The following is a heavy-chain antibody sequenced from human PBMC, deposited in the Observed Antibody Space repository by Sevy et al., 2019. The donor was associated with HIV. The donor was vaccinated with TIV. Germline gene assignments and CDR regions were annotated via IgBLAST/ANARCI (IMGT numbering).Heavy chain of an antibody. CDR1: GYTFTGYY. Sequence: ASVKVSCKASGYTFTGYYMHWVRQAPGQGLEWMGWINPNSGGTNYAQKFQGRVTMTRDTSISTAYMELSRLRSDDTAVYYCAREGGVAGMGSWFDPWGQGTLVTVSS. D-gene: IGHD6-19*01. CDR3: AREGGVAGMGSWFDP. CDR2: INPNSGGT. V-gene: IGHV1-2*02. J-gene: IGHJ5*02.